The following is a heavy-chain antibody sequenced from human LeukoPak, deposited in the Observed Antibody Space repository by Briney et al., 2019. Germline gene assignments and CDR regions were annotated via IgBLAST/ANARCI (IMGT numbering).Heavy chain of an antibody. D-gene: IGHD6-13*01. V-gene: IGHV3-33*01. Sequence: PGRSLRLSCAASGFTFSSYGMHWVRQAPGKGLEWVAAIWYDGSNKYYADSVKGRFTISRDNSKNTLYLQMNSLRAEDTAVYYCARATVSSSWYSKYYYYYGMDVWGQGTTVTVSS. CDR2: IWYDGSNK. CDR3: ARATVSSSWYSKYYYYYGMDV. J-gene: IGHJ6*02. CDR1: GFTFSSYG.